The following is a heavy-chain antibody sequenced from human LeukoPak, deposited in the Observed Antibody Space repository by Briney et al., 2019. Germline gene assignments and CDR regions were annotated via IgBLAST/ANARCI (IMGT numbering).Heavy chain of an antibody. D-gene: IGHD3-22*01. CDR1: GFTFSSYG. Sequence: GGSLRLSYAASGFTFSSYGMHWVRQAPGKGLEWVAVIWYDGSNKYYADSVKGRFTISRDNSKNTLYLQMNSLRAEDTAVYYCARTYYYDSSGYHPFDYWGQGTLVTVSS. CDR3: ARTYYYDSSGYHPFDY. V-gene: IGHV3-33*01. CDR2: IWYDGSNK. J-gene: IGHJ4*02.